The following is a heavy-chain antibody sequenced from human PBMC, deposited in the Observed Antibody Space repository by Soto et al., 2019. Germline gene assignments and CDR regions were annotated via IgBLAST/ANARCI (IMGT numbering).Heavy chain of an antibody. CDR1: GFTFSGSA. D-gene: IGHD6-19*01. CDR3: TGRQSSGWYSPLLAFDI. Sequence: GGSLRLSCAASGFTFSGSAMHWVRQASGKGLEWVGRIRSKANSYATAYAASVKGRFTISRDDSKNTAYLQMNSLKTEDTAVYYCTGRQSSGWYSPLLAFDIWGQGTMVTVS. J-gene: IGHJ3*02. V-gene: IGHV3-73*01. CDR2: IRSKANSYAT.